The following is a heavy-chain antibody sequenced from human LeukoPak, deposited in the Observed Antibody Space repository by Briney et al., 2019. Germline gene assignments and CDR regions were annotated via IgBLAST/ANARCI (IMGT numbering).Heavy chain of an antibody. J-gene: IGHJ6*03. D-gene: IGHD2-2*01. Sequence: GASVKVSCKDSGGTFSSYTISWVRQAPGQGREWMGRIIPILGIANYAQKFRGRVTITADKSTSTAYMELSSLRSEDTAVYYCARVSSTRKYYYYYMDVWGKGTTVTVSS. CDR2: IIPILGIA. V-gene: IGHV1-69*02. CDR1: GGTFSSYT. CDR3: ARVSSTRKYYYYYMDV.